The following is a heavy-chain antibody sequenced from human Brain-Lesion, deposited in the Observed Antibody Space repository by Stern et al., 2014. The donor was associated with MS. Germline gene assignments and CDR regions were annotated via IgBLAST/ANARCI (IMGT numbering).Heavy chain of an antibody. Sequence: QLQLQESGPGLVKPSQTLSLTCTVSGGSINSGDYHWTWIRQPPGKGLEWIGFITYSGTTYYKQSIQRRLTISVDTSKNQFSLKLRSVTAGDTAVYYCARSTVSAEYYFDYWGQGTLVTVSS. CDR3: ARSTVSAEYYFDY. V-gene: IGHV4-30-4*01. CDR1: GGSINSGDYH. J-gene: IGHJ4*02. CDR2: ITYSGTT. D-gene: IGHD4-11*01.